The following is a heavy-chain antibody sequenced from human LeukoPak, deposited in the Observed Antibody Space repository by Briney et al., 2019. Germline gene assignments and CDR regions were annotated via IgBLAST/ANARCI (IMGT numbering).Heavy chain of an antibody. Sequence: GASLKISCQGSGAIFTSYWIGWVRPLPGKGLEWMGIIYPGDSDTRYSPSFQGQVTISADKSISTAYLQWSSLKASDTAMYFCARSLLPGGYYQPFDYWGQGTLVTVSS. CDR3: ARSLLPGGYYQPFDY. CDR2: IYPGDSDT. D-gene: IGHD1-26*01. CDR1: GAIFTSYW. J-gene: IGHJ4*02. V-gene: IGHV5-51*01.